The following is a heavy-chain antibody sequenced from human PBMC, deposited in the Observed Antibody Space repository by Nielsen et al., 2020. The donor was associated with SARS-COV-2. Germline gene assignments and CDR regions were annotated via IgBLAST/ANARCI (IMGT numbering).Heavy chain of an antibody. Sequence: GESLKISCAASGFTFSSYSMNWVRQAPGKGLEWVSYISSSSTIYYADSVKGRFTISRDNAKNSLYLQMNSLRDEDTAVYYCARDRLRPYYYYGMDVWGQGTTVTVSS. CDR1: GFTFSSYS. D-gene: IGHD5-12*01. V-gene: IGHV3-48*02. CDR3: ARDRLRPYYYYGMDV. CDR2: ISSSSTI. J-gene: IGHJ6*02.